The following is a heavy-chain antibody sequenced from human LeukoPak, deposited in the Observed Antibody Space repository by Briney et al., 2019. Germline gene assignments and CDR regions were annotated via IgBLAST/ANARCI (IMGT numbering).Heavy chain of an antibody. CDR1: GFTFSSHW. J-gene: IGHJ5*02. V-gene: IGHV3-7*01. D-gene: IGHD3-10*01. Sequence: GGSLRLSCAASGFTFSSHWMTWIRQAPGKGLEWVASIKKDVGEKFYVDSVKGRFTISRDNAKNSLYLHMNSLRVEDTAVYYCARERGSGSYHPFDPWGQGTLATVSS. CDR2: IKKDVGEK. CDR3: ARERGSGSYHPFDP.